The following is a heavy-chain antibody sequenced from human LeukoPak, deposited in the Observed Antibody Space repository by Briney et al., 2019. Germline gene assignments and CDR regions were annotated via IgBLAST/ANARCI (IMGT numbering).Heavy chain of an antibody. Sequence: GGSLRLSCAASGFTFSSYWMHWVRQAPGKGLVWVSRINSDGSSRSYADSVKGRFAISRDNSKNTLSLQMNSLRADDTAVYYCAREGLGAAAGTFDYWGQGTLVTVSS. J-gene: IGHJ4*02. CDR2: INSDGSSR. D-gene: IGHD6-13*01. V-gene: IGHV3-74*01. CDR3: AREGLGAAAGTFDY. CDR1: GFTFSSYW.